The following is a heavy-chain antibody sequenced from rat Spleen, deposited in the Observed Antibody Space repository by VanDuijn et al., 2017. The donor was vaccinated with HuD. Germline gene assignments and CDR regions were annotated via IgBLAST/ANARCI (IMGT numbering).Heavy chain of an antibody. V-gene: IGHV5-7*01. CDR3: GRWRAAFYYFDY. D-gene: IGHD1-2*01. CDR2: ISYDGSGT. Sequence: EVQLVESGGGLVQPGRSLKLSCAASGFTLSDYDMAWVRQAPTKGLEWVATISYDGSGTYYRDSVRGRFTISRDNAKSTLYLQMNSLRSEDTATYYCGRWRAAFYYFDYWGQGVMVTVSS. CDR1: GFTLSDYD. J-gene: IGHJ2*01.